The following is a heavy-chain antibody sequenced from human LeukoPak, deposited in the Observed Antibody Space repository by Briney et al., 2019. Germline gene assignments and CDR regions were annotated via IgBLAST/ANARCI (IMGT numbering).Heavy chain of an antibody. CDR1: GFTFSSYS. CDR2: ISSGSSYI. V-gene: IGHV3-21*01. D-gene: IGHD1-26*01. CDR3: ARDSSGSYHFYFDF. J-gene: IGHJ4*02. Sequence: GGSLRLSCAASGFTFSSYSMNWVRQAPGEGLEWVSSISSGSSYIHYADSVRGRFTISRDNAKNSLYLQMNSLRAEDTAVYYCARDSSGSYHFYFDFWGQGTLVAVSS.